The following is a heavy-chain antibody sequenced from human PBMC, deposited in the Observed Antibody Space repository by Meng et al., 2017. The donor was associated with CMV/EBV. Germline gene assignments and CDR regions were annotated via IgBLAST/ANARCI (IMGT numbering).Heavy chain of an antibody. CDR3: AKGASNYYFDY. CDR1: GFTFSIYA. J-gene: IGHJ4*02. Sequence: GGSLRLSCAASGFTFSIYAMHWVRQAPGKGLEWVACIRYDGSNKFYTESVKGRFIISRDNSKNTLYLQMSSLSTEDTAVFYCAKGASNYYFDYWGQGTLVTVSS. V-gene: IGHV3-30*02. D-gene: IGHD4-11*01. CDR2: IRYDGSNK.